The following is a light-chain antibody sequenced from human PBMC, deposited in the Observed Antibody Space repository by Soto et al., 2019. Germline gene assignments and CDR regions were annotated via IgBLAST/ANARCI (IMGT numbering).Light chain of an antibody. CDR3: QQYNNWPPLT. Sequence: EIVITQSPATLSVSPGDRATLSCRASQSVSSSFAWYQQIPGQAPMLLIYDASTRATGIPARFGGSGSGTEFPLTISSLQSEDFAVYYCQQYNNWPPLTFGGGTKVELK. J-gene: IGKJ4*01. CDR2: DAS. CDR1: QSVSSS. V-gene: IGKV3-15*01.